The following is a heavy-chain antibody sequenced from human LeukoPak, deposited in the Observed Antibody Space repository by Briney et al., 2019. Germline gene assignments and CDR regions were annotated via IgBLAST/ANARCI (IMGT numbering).Heavy chain of an antibody. CDR1: GFTFSSYA. J-gene: IGHJ4*02. V-gene: IGHV3-23*01. D-gene: IGHD6-19*01. CDR2: ISGSGGST. CDR3: AKDYGDSSGWYDCFDY. Sequence: PGGSLRLSCAASGFTFSSYAMSWVRQAPGKGLEWVSAISGSGGSTYYADSVKGRFTISRDNSKNTLYLQMNSLRAEDTAVYYCAKDYGDSSGWYDCFDYWGQGTLVTVSS.